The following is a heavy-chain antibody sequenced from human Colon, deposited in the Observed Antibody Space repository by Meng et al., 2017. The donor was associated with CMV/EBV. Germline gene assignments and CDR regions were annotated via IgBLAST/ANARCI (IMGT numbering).Heavy chain of an antibody. Sequence: LSLTCAASGFTFSSHAMHWVRQAPGKGLEYVSAISSNGGNTYYADSVKGRFTISRDNSKNTLYLQMGSLRAEDMAVYYCARDSKSGSYYPYFDCWGQGALVTVSS. V-gene: IGHV3-64*02. D-gene: IGHD1-26*01. CDR1: GFTFSSHA. CDR3: ARDSKSGSYYPYFDC. J-gene: IGHJ4*02. CDR2: ISSNGGNT.